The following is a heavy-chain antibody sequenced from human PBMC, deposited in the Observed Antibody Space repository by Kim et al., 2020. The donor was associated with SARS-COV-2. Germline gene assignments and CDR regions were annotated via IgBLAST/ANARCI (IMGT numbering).Heavy chain of an antibody. D-gene: IGHD2-2*01. CDR2: INTNTGNP. V-gene: IGHV7-4-1*02. J-gene: IGHJ3*02. Sequence: ASVKVSCKASGYTFTSYAMNWVRQAPGQGLEWMGWINTNTGNPTYAQGFTGRFVFSLDTSVSTAYLQISSLKAEDTAVYYCASYCSSTSCYDVGAFDIWGQGTMVTVSS. CDR1: GYTFTSYA. CDR3: ASYCSSTSCYDVGAFDI.